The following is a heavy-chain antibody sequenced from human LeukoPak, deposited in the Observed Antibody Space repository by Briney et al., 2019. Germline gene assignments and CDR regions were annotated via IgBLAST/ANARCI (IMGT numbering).Heavy chain of an antibody. D-gene: IGHD6-13*01. CDR3: ARGVVAAAGRTFDF. V-gene: IGHV4-38-2*02. Sequence: PSETLSLTCTVSGYSISSGYYWGRIRQPPGKGLEWIGSIYHSGSTYYNPSLKSRVTISVGTSKNQFSLKLSSVTAADTAVYYCARGVVAAAGRTFDFWGQGTLVTVSS. CDR2: IYHSGST. J-gene: IGHJ4*02. CDR1: GYSISSGYY.